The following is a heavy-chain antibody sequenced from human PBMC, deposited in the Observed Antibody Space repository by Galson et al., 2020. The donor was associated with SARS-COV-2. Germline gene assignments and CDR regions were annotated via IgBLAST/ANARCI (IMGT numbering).Heavy chain of an antibody. J-gene: IGHJ4*02. D-gene: IGHD6-19*01. V-gene: IGHV3-9*01. CDR3: AKDAEAVAGTAFDY. Sequence: PGGSLRLSCAASGFTFDDYAMHWVRQAPGKGLEWVSGISWNSGSIGYADSVKGRFTISRDNAKNSLYLQMNSLRAEDTALYYCAKDAEAVAGTAFDYWGQGTLVTVSS. CDR2: ISWNSGSI. CDR1: GFTFDDYA.